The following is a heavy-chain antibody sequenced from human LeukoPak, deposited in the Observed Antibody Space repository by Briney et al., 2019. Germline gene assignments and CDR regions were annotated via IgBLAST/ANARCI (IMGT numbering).Heavy chain of an antibody. V-gene: IGHV3-7*03. CDR2: IKQDGRDK. Sequence: PGGSLRLSCAASGFTFSSYWMNWVRQAPGKGLEWVATIKQDGRDKYYVDSVKGRFTISRDDAKNSLYLQMNSRRVEDTAVYHCVRYFTAVAPTLRLDYWGQGTLVTVSS. D-gene: IGHD6-19*01. J-gene: IGHJ4*02. CDR3: VRYFTAVAPTLRLDY. CDR1: GFTFSSYW.